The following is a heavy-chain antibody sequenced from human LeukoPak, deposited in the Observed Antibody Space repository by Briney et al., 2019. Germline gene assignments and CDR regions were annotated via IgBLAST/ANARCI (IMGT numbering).Heavy chain of an antibody. CDR2: IDNSNSYI. J-gene: IGHJ3*02. CDR3: ARGRSITLVRGVMITDGLDI. V-gene: IGHV3-21*01. CDR1: GFTFSSYG. Sequence: GGSLRLSCAASGFTFSSYGMNWVRQAPGKGLEWVSSIDNSNSYIYYADSVKGRFTISRDNAKNSLYLQMNSLRADDSAVYYCARGRSITLVRGVMITDGLDIWGQGTMVTVSS. D-gene: IGHD3-10*01.